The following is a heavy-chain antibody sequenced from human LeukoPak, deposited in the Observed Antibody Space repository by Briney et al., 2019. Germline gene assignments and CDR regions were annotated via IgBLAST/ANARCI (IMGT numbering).Heavy chain of an antibody. CDR3: AKGGGSYYLDAFDY. CDR2: IYYSGST. Sequence: SETLSLTCTVSGGSISSYYWSWIRQPPGKGLEWIGYIYYSGSTNYNPSLKSRVTISVDTSKNQFSLKLSSVTAADTAVYYCAKGGGSYYLDAFDYWGQGTLVTVSS. D-gene: IGHD1-26*01. V-gene: IGHV4-59*01. CDR1: GGSISSYY. J-gene: IGHJ4*02.